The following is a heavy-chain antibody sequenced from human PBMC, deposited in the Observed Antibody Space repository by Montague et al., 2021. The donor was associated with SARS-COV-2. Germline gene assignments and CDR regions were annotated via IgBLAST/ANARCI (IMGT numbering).Heavy chain of an antibody. J-gene: IGHJ4*02. V-gene: IGHV4-39*07. CDR3: ARDRNDGYDRFFDY. Sequence: SETLSLTCSVSDASISTSNYWCWLRQTPGKGLEWIASNHFTRTTYYKPSPKSRVTISVDTSKNQFSLKLTSLTAADTAIYFCARDRNDGYDRFFDYWGQGTLVTVSS. CDR1: DASISTSNY. D-gene: IGHD5-12*01. CDR2: NHFTRTT.